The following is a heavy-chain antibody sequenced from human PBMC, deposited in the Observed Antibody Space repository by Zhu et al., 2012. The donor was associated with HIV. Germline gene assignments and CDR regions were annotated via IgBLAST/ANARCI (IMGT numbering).Heavy chain of an antibody. CDR1: GYSISSGYY. CDR3: ARLSVDIVATTVDV. Sequence: QVQLQESGPGLVKPSETLSLTCAVSGYSISSGYYWGWIRQPPGKGLEWIGSIYHSGSTYYNPSLKSRVTISVDTSKNQFSLKLSSVTAADTAVYYCARLSVDIVATTVDVWGKGPRSPSPQ. CDR2: IYHSGST. D-gene: IGHD5-12*01. V-gene: IGHV4-38-2*01. J-gene: IGHJ6*04.